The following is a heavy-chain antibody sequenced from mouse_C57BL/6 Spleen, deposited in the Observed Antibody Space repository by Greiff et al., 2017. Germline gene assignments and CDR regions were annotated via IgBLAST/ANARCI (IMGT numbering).Heavy chain of an antibody. V-gene: IGHV1-53*01. J-gene: IGHJ1*03. D-gene: IGHD1-1*01. Sequence: QVQLQQPGTELVKPGASVKLSCKASGYTFTSYWMHWVKQRPGQGLEWIGNINPSNGGTNYNEKFKSKATLTVAKSSSTAYMQLSSLTSEDSAVYYCARSPLFTAVVATENWYFDVWGTGTTVTVSS. CDR2: INPSNGGT. CDR1: GYTFTSYW. CDR3: ARSPLFTAVVATENWYFDV.